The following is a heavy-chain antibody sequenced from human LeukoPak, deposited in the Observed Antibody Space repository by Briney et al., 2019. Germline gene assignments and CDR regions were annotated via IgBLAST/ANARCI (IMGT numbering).Heavy chain of an antibody. CDR3: AKERLLWFGELLSPFAT. CDR1: GFTFSSYA. Sequence: GGTLRLSCAASGFTFSSYAMSWVRQAPGKGLESVSAISGSGGSTYYADSVKGRFTISRDNSKNTLYLQMNSLRAEDTAVYSCAKERLLWFGELLSPFATWGQGTLVTVSS. D-gene: IGHD3-10*01. V-gene: IGHV3-23*01. CDR2: ISGSGGST. J-gene: IGHJ5*02.